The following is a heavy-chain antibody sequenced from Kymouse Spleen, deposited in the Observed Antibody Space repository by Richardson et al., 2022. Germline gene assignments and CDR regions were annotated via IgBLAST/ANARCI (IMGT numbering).Heavy chain of an antibody. D-gene: IGHD1-7*01. CDR2: IWYDGSNK. J-gene: IGHJ2*01. CDR1: GFTFSSYG. CDR3: AREAYNWNYEGYFDL. Sequence: QVQLVESGGGVVQPGRSLRLSCAASGFTFSSYGMHWVRQAPGKGLEWVAVIWYDGSNKYYADSVKGRFTISRDNSKNTLYLQMNSLRAEDTAVYYCAREAYNWNYEGYFDLWGRGTLVTVSS. V-gene: IGHV3-33*01.